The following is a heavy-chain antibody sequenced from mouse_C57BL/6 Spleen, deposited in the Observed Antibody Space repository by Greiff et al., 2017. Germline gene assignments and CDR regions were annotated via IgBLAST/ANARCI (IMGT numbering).Heavy chain of an antibody. CDR3: ARGVYDGYYDFDY. J-gene: IGHJ2*01. V-gene: IGHV1-55*01. D-gene: IGHD2-3*01. Sequence: QVQLKQPGAELVKPRASVKMSCKASGYTFTSYWITWVKQRPGQGLEWIGDIYPGSGSTNYNEKFKSKATLTVDTSSSTAYMQLSSLTSEDSAVYYCARGVYDGYYDFDYWGQGTTLTVSS. CDR2: IYPGSGST. CDR1: GYTFTSYW.